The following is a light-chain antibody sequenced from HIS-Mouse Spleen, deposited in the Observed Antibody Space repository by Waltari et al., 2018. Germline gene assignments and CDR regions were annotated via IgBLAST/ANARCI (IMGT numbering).Light chain of an antibody. V-gene: IGKV2-28*01. J-gene: IGKJ2*01. CDR2: LGS. CDR1: QSLLHSNGYNY. CDR3: MQALHTPYT. Sequence: DIVMTQSPLSLPVTPGEPASISCRSSQSLLHSNGYNYLDWYLQKPGQSPQLLIYLGSNRASGVPDRSSGSGSGTDFTLKISRVEAEDVGVYYCMQALHTPYTFGQGTKLEIK.